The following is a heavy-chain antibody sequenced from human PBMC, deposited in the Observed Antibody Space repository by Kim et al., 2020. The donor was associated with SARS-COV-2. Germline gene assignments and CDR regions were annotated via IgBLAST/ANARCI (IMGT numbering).Heavy chain of an antibody. CDR3: ARAGTVLLWFGFDP. J-gene: IGHJ5*02. V-gene: IGHV4-59*01. Sequence: TPSRKSRVTISVDTAKNQFSLRLSSVTAADTAVYYCARAGTVLLWFGFDPWGQGTLVTVSS. D-gene: IGHD3-10*01.